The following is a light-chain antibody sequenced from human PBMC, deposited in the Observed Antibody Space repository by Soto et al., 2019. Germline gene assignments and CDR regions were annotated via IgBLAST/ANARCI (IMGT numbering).Light chain of an antibody. Sequence: QAVVTQEPSLTVSPGGTVTLTCGSNTGAVTSGHYPYWFQQKPGQAPRTLIYDTSNKHSWTPARFSGSLLGGKAALTLSGAQPEDEADYYCLLLYSGGRVFGGGTKVTVL. V-gene: IGLV7-46*01. CDR1: TGAVTSGHY. CDR3: LLLYSGGRV. J-gene: IGLJ3*02. CDR2: DTS.